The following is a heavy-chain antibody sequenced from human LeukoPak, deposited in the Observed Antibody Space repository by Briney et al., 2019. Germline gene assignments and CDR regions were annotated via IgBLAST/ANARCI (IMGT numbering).Heavy chain of an antibody. CDR1: GLSLSSYN. J-gene: IGHJ4*02. CDR3: AREKYYGTSGYYYGSTFDY. V-gene: IGHV3-48*02. CDR2: IRGGSSTI. Sequence: GRSLRLSCAASGLSLSSYNMNWVRQAHRKGLEWVSYIRGGSSTIFYADSVKGRFTISRDNAKQSLYLQMNSLRDEDTAVYYCAREKYYGTSGYYYGSTFDYWSQGTLVTVSS. D-gene: IGHD3-22*01.